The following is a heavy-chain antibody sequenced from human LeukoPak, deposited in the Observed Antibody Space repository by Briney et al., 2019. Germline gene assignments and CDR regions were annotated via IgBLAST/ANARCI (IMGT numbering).Heavy chain of an antibody. CDR2: ISWNSGSI. CDR3: AKSRGAAARAFDI. D-gene: IGHD6-13*01. J-gene: IGHJ3*02. CDR1: GFIFSTYG. Sequence: PGGSLRLSCVASGFIFSTYGLHWVRQAPGKGLEWVSGISWNSGSIGYADSVKGRFTISRDNAKNSLYLQMNSLRAEDTALYYCAKSRGAAARAFDIWGQGTMVTVSS. V-gene: IGHV3-9*01.